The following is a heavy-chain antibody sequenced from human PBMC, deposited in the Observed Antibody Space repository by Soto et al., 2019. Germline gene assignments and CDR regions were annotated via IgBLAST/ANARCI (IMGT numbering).Heavy chain of an antibody. CDR1: GGSFSAYY. J-gene: IGHJ5*02. D-gene: IGHD2-8*01. Sequence: SETLSLTCAVYGGSFSAYYWSWIRQPPGKGLEWIGEINHSGSTNYNPSLKSRVSMSVDTSKIQFSLHLTSVTAADTAVYYCARGGVNTLRDNWFDPWGQGTLVTVSS. V-gene: IGHV4-34*01. CDR3: ARGGVNTLRDNWFDP. CDR2: INHSGST.